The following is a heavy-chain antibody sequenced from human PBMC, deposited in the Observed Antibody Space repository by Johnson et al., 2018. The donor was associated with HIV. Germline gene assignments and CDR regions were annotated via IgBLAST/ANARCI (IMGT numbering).Heavy chain of an antibody. J-gene: IGHJ3*02. CDR1: GFTFSKYG. V-gene: IGHV3-33*06. Sequence: QVQLVESGGGVVQPGRSLRLSCAASGFTFSKYGMHWVRQAPGKGLEWVAVIWYYGNNKYYGDSVKGRFTISRDNSKNTLYLQMNSLRVEDTAGYYCAKSPGKDHGGNSGAFDIWGQGTMVTVS. CDR3: AKSPGKDHGGNSGAFDI. D-gene: IGHD4-23*01. CDR2: IWYYGNNK.